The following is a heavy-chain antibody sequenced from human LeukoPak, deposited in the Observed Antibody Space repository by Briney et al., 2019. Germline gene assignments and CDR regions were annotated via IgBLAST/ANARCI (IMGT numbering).Heavy chain of an antibody. V-gene: IGHV3-64*02. J-gene: IGHJ4*02. CDR2: ISGNGVAT. CDR1: GFTFSKYA. D-gene: IGHD2-21*01. Sequence: GGSLRLSCAGSGFTFSKYAMSWVRWTPRKGLEYVSIISGNGVATHYAASVKGRFSISRDNSQNTLYLEMGSLSADDMAVYYXXXXASXIVVVPAAVGPFDLWGQGTLVTVSS. CDR3: XXXASXIVVVPAAVGPFDL.